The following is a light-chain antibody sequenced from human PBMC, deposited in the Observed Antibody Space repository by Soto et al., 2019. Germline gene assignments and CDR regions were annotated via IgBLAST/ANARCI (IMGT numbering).Light chain of an antibody. V-gene: IGKV2-28*01. CDR3: MQALQTXPWT. CDR2: LGS. J-gene: IGKJ1*01. CDR1: QSLLHSNGYNY. Sequence: DIVMTQSPLSLPVTPGEPASISCRSSQSLLHSNGYNYLDWYLQKPGQSPQLLIYLGSNRSSGVPDRFSGSGSGTDFTLKISXXXXXXVGVYYCMQALQTXPWTFGQ.